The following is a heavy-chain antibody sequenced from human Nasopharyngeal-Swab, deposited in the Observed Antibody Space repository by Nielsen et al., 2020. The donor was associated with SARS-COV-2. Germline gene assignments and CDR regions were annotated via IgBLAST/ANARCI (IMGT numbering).Heavy chain of an antibody. CDR2: ISWNSGSI. D-gene: IGHD6-13*01. CDR3: AKDTSSSWYVGWFDL. Sequence: SLKISCAASGFTFDDYAMHWVRHAPGKGLEWVSGISWNSGSIGYADSVKGRFTISRDNAKNSLYLQMNSLRAEDTALYYCAKDTSSSWYVGWFDLWGQ. J-gene: IGHJ5*02. V-gene: IGHV3-9*01. CDR1: GFTFDDYA.